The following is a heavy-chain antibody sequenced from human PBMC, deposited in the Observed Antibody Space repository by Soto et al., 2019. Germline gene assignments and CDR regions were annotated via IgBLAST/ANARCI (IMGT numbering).Heavy chain of an antibody. J-gene: IGHJ6*02. V-gene: IGHV3-33*01. D-gene: IGHD3-10*01. CDR2: IWHDGSNK. Sequence: GGSLRLSCAASGVTFSRYGMHWVRQAPGKGLEWVAGIWHDGSNKYYGDSVKGRFTISRDNSKNTLYLQMSSLRAEDTAVYYCASPVWFGELLSGMDIWGLGTTVTVSS. CDR1: GVTFSRYG. CDR3: ASPVWFGELLSGMDI.